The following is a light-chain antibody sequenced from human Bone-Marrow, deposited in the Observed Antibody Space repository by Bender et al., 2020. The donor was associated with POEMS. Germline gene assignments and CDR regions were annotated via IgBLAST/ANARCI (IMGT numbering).Light chain of an antibody. Sequence: QSALTQPASVSGSPGQSITISCTGTSSDVGGYNYVSWYQQHPDKAPKLIIYDVSSRPLGLSNRFSGSKSGNTASLTISGLQAEDEADYYCSSYRSRFTVVFGGGTKLTV. V-gene: IGLV2-14*03. CDR1: SSDVGGYNY. CDR2: DVS. CDR3: SSYRSRFTVV. J-gene: IGLJ2*01.